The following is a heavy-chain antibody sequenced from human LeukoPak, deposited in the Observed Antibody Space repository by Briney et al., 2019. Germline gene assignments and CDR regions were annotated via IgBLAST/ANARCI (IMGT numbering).Heavy chain of an antibody. CDR3: ARGYDSSGYYYDPDTVVGVFDY. V-gene: IGHV1-3*01. D-gene: IGHD3-22*01. CDR1: GYTFTSYA. Sequence: ASVTVSCKASGYTFTSYAMHWVRQAPGQRLEWMGWINAGNGNTKYSQKFQGRVTITRDTSASTAYMELSSLRSEDTAVYYCARGYDSSGYYYDPDTVVGVFDYWGQGTLVTVSS. J-gene: IGHJ4*02. CDR2: INAGNGNT.